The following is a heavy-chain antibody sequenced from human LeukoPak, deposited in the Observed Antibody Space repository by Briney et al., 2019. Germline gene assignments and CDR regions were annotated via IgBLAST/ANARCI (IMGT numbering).Heavy chain of an antibody. Sequence: GESLKISCKGSGYSFTTYWIGWVRQMPGKGLEWMGIISPGDSDVRYSPSFQGQVTISADKSISTAYLQWSSLEASDTAMYYCARTYCGGDCYYSYFDYWGQGTLVTVSS. J-gene: IGHJ4*02. CDR2: ISPGDSDV. CDR3: ARTYCGGDCYYSYFDY. V-gene: IGHV5-51*01. D-gene: IGHD2-21*02. CDR1: GYSFTTYW.